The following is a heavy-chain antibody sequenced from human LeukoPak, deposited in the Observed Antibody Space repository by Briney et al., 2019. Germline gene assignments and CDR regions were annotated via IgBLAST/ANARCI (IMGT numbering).Heavy chain of an antibody. CDR1: GFTFSNYA. Sequence: PGGSLRLSCAASGFTFSNYAMSWVRQAPGKGLEWVAGISDSGGRTNYADSVKGRFTVSRDSPKNTLYLQMNSLRAEDTALYFCAKRGVVIRVILVGFHKEAYYFDSWGQGALVTVSS. CDR3: AKRGVVIRVILVGFHKEAYYFDS. J-gene: IGHJ4*02. V-gene: IGHV3-23*01. CDR2: ISDSGGRT. D-gene: IGHD3-22*01.